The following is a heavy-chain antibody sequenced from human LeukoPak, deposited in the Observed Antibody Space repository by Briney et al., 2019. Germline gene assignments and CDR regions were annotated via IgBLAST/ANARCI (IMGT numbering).Heavy chain of an antibody. CDR2: IYSGGST. CDR3: ARVAEAEFYFDY. V-gene: IGHV3-66*01. Sequence: PGGSLRLSCAASGFTVSSNYMSWVRQAPGKGLEWVSVIYSGGSTYYADSVKGRFTISRDNPKNTLYLQMNSLRAEDTAVYYCARVAEAEFYFDYWGQGTLVTVSS. CDR1: GFTVSSNY. D-gene: IGHD3-10*01. J-gene: IGHJ4*02.